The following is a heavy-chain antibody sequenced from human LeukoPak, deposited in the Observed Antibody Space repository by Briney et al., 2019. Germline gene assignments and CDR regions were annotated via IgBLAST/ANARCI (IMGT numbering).Heavy chain of an antibody. D-gene: IGHD2-21*02. V-gene: IGHV3-53*01. CDR2: VYDGDTT. CDR1: GFTVSNNY. Sequence: PGGSLRLSCAASGFTVSNNYMSWVRQAPGKGLEWVSAVYDGDTTYCADSVKGRFTISRDNSKNTLYLQINSLRVEDTAVYFCARDRLLYLDYWGQGTPVTVSS. CDR3: ARDRLLYLDY. J-gene: IGHJ4*02.